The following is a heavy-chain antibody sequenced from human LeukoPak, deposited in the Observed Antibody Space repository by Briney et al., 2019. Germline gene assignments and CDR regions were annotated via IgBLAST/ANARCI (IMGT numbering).Heavy chain of an antibody. CDR1: GFTFDDYA. J-gene: IGHJ4*02. CDR2: ISWNSGSI. D-gene: IGHD3-10*01. CDR3: AKDIGRHYGSGSSFDY. Sequence: GRSLRLSCAASGFTFDDYAMHWVRQAPGKGLEWVSGISWNSGSIGYADSVKGRFTISRDNAKNSLYLQMNSLRAEDTALYYCAKDIGRHYGSGSSFDYWGQGTLVTVSS. V-gene: IGHV3-9*01.